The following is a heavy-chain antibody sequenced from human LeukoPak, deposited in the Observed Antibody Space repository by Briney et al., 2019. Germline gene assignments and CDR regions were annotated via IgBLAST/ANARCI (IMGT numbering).Heavy chain of an antibody. D-gene: IGHD1-26*01. CDR2: IYYSGST. CDR3: ARHKGGSYYDEYDY. CDR1: GGSIRCYY. J-gene: IGHJ4*02. Sequence: SETLSLTCTVSGGSIRCYYWSWIRQPPGKGLEWIGYIYYSGSTNYNPSLKSRVTISVDTSKNQFSLKLSSVTAADTAVYYCARHKGGSYYDEYDYWGQGTLVTVSS. V-gene: IGHV4-59*08.